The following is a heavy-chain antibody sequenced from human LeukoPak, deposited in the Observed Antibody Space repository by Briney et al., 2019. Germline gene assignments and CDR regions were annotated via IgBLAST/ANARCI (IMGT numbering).Heavy chain of an antibody. CDR2: IYSGGGT. CDR3: ARDRSVATGYYYGMDV. Sequence: GGSLRLSCAASGFTVSNSYMSWVRQAPGKWLEWVSVIYSGGGTYYADSVKGRFTISRDNSRNTLYLQMNSLRAEDTAVYYCARDRSVATGYYYGMDVWGQGTTVTVSS. D-gene: IGHD5-12*01. CDR1: GFTVSNSY. V-gene: IGHV3-66*01. J-gene: IGHJ6*02.